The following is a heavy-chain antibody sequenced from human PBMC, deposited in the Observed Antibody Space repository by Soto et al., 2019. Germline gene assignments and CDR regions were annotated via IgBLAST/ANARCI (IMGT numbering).Heavy chain of an antibody. V-gene: IGHV3-30-3*01. D-gene: IGHD3-22*01. CDR1: GFTFSTYA. Sequence: QVQLVESGGGVVQPGRSLRLSCAASGFTFSTYAMHWVRQAPGKGLEWVAVISYDGSNEYSADSVKGRFTISRDSSKNTLYLQMNSLRAEDTAVYYCARQARPSYDSSGYYYESDAFDIWGQGTMVTVSS. J-gene: IGHJ3*02. CDR2: ISYDGSNE. CDR3: ARQARPSYDSSGYYYESDAFDI.